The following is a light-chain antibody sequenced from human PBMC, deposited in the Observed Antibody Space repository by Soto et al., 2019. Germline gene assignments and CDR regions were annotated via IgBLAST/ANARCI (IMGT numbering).Light chain of an antibody. V-gene: IGKV1-5*01. CDR1: QSISSW. CDR2: DAS. Sequence: EIQMTQSPSTLSASVGDRVTITCRASQSISSWLAWYQQKPGKAPKLLIYDASSLESGVPSRFSVSGSGTEFTLTISSLQPDDFATYYCQQYNSYSPWTFGQGTKLDIK. J-gene: IGKJ1*01. CDR3: QQYNSYSPWT.